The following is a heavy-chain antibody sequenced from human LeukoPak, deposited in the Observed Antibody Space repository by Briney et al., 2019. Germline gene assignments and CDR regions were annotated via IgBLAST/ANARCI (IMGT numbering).Heavy chain of an antibody. D-gene: IGHD3-3*01. CDR2: INHSGST. V-gene: IGHV4-34*01. CDR3: ARGRGFWSGPLDY. Sequence: SSETLSLTCAVYGGSFSGYYWSWIRQPPGKGLEWIGEINHSGSTNYNPPLKSRVTISVDTSKNQFSLKLSSVTAADTAVYYCARGRGFWSGPLDYWGQGTLVTVSS. J-gene: IGHJ4*02. CDR1: GGSFSGYY.